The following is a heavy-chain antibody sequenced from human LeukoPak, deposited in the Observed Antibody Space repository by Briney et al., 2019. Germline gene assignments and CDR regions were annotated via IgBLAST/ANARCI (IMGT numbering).Heavy chain of an antibody. Sequence: GSLRLSCAASGFTLSDYDMLWVRRGTGKGLEWVSAIGAAGDTYYQGSVKGRFTISRDEAKNFLYLQMNSLRVEDTAVYYCTRDRHGMAVWGQGTTVTVSS. CDR2: IGAAGDT. CDR1: GFTLSDYD. J-gene: IGHJ6*02. V-gene: IGHV3-13*01. CDR3: TRDRHGMAV.